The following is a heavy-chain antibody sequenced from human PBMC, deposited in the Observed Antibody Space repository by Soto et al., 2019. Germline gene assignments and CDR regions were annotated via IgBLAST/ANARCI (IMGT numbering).Heavy chain of an antibody. CDR3: AKVDIVVVPAASDY. CDR1: VFTFSSYA. D-gene: IGHD2-2*01. Sequence: GSLRLSCAASVFTFSSYAMSWVRQAPGKGLEWVSAISGSGGSTYYADSVKGRFTISRDNSKNTLYLQMNSLRAEDTAVYYCAKVDIVVVPAASDYWGQGTLVTVSS. J-gene: IGHJ4*02. V-gene: IGHV3-23*01. CDR2: ISGSGGST.